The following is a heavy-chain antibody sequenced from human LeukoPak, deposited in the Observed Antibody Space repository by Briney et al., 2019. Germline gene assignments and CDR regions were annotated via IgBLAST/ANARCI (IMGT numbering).Heavy chain of an antibody. D-gene: IGHD3-10*01. Sequence: ASVKVSCKASGYTFTGYYMHWVRQAPGQGLEWMGWINPNSGGTNYAQKFQGRVTMTRDTSISTAYMELSRLRSDDTAEYYCASGDYGSGSYFARNFDYWGQGTLVTVSS. J-gene: IGHJ4*02. CDR2: INPNSGGT. V-gene: IGHV1-2*02. CDR1: GYTFTGYY. CDR3: ASGDYGSGSYFARNFDY.